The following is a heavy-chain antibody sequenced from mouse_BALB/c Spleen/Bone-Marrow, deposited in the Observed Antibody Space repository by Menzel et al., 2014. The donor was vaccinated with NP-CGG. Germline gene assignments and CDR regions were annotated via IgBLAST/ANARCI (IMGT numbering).Heavy chain of an antibody. J-gene: IGHJ4*01. CDR1: GFTFSSYA. CDR2: ISSGGSYT. CDR3: AREGLRRRAAMDY. V-gene: IGHV5-9-4*01. Sequence: EVHLVESGGGLVKPGGSLKLSCAASGFTFSSYAMSWVRQSPEKRLEWVAEISSGGSYTYYPDTVTGRFTISRDNAKNTPYLEMSSLRSEDTAMYYCAREGLRRRAAMDYWGQGTSVTVSS. D-gene: IGHD2-4*01.